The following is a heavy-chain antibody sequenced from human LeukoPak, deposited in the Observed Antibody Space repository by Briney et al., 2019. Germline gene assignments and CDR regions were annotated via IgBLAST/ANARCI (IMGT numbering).Heavy chain of an antibody. CDR1: GFTFSTFA. CDR2: IFPSGGEI. CDR3: AKAPTTVDAFDI. J-gene: IGHJ3*02. V-gene: IGHV3-23*01. D-gene: IGHD4-17*01. Sequence: PGGSLRLSCAASGFTFSTFAMIWVRQPPGKGLEWVSSIFPSGGEIHYADSVRGRFTISRDNSKSTLSLQMNSLRAEDTAIYYCAKAPTTVDAFDIWGQGTMVTVSS.